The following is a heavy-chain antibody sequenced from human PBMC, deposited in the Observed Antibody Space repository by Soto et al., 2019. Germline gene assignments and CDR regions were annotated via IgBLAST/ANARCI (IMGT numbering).Heavy chain of an antibody. V-gene: IGHV1-46*01. Sequence: QVQLVQSGPEVKKPGASVKVSCKASGDTFTDYYIHWVRQAPGQGLEWMGTVNPSGGHTTYAQHFLGRVTITRNTATSTLYMELTSLTSEDTAVYYCARGGHVVVVTAALDYWGQGTLVTVSS. CDR1: GDTFTDYY. J-gene: IGHJ4*02. CDR2: VNPSGGHT. D-gene: IGHD2-21*02. CDR3: ARGGHVVVVTAALDY.